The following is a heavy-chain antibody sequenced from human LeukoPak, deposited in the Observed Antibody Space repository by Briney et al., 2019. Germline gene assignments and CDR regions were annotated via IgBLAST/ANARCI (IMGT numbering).Heavy chain of an antibody. V-gene: IGHV4-38-2*01. D-gene: IGHD3-3*01. Sequence: PSETLSLTCAVSGYSISSGYYWGWIRQPPGKGLEWIGSIYHSGSTYYNPSLKSRVTISVDTSKTQFSLKLSSVTAADTAAYYCARPYYDFWSGNENWFDPWGQGTLVTVSS. CDR1: GYSISSGYY. J-gene: IGHJ5*02. CDR3: ARPYYDFWSGNENWFDP. CDR2: IYHSGST.